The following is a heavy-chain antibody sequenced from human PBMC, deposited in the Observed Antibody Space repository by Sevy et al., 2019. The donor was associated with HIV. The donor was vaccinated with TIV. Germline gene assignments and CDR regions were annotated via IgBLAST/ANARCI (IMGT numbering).Heavy chain of an antibody. V-gene: IGHV3-23*01. Sequence: GGSLRLSCAASGFSFSSYAMSWVRQAPGKGLEWVSGISGSGGSTYYADSVKGRFTISRDNSKNTLYLQLNSLRAEDTAVYYCAKSMGGFDAFDIWGQGTMVTVSS. CDR3: AKSMGGFDAFDI. CDR1: GFSFSSYA. J-gene: IGHJ3*02. CDR2: ISGSGGST. D-gene: IGHD6-25*01.